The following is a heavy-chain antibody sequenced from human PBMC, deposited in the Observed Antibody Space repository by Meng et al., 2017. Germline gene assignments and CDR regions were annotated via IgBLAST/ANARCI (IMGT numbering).Heavy chain of an antibody. V-gene: IGHV4-34*01. D-gene: IGHD2/OR15-2a*01. CDR1: GGSFSGYY. J-gene: IGHJ4*02. Sequence: SETLSLTCAVYGGSFSGYYWSWIRQPPGKGLEWIGEINHSGSTNYNPSLKSRVTISVDTSKNQFSLKLSSVTAADTAVYYCAILSDPGFIDYWGQGTLVTVSS. CDR2: INHSGST. CDR3: AILSDPGFIDY.